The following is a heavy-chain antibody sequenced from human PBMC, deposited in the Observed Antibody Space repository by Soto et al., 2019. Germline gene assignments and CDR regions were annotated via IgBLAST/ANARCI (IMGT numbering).Heavy chain of an antibody. J-gene: IGHJ4*02. CDR3: ARSRDGYNYHYFDY. CDR1: GGSFSGYY. V-gene: IGHV4-34*01. Sequence: QVQLQQWGAGLLKPSETLSLTCAVYGGSFSGYYWSWIRQPPGKGLEWIGEINHSGSTNYNPSLKSRVTISVDTSKNQFSLKLSSVTAADTPVYYCARSRDGYNYHYFDYWGQGTLVTVSS. D-gene: IGHD5-12*01. CDR2: INHSGST.